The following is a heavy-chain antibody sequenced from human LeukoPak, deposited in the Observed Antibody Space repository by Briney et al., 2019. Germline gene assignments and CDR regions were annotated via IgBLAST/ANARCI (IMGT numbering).Heavy chain of an antibody. CDR3: ARDEVAGSFDY. J-gene: IGHJ4*02. V-gene: IGHV3-9*01. CDR2: ISWNSGSI. CDR1: GFTFDDYA. Sequence: GGSLRLSCAASGFTFDDYAMHWVQQAPGKGLEWVSGISWNSGSIGYADSVKGRFTISRDNAKNSVYLQMNSLRAEDTAVYYCARDEVAGSFDYWGQGTLVTVSA.